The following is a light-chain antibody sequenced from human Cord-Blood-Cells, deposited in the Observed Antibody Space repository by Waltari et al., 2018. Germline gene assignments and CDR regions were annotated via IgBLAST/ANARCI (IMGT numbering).Light chain of an antibody. Sequence: EIVMTQSSATLSVSPGERATLSCRASQSVSSNLDWYQQKPGQAPRLLIYGASTRATGIPARFSGSGSGTDFTLTISSLQSEDFAVYYCQQYNNWPPYTFGQGTKLEIK. CDR1: QSVSSN. J-gene: IGKJ2*01. CDR2: GAS. V-gene: IGKV3-15*01. CDR3: QQYNNWPPYT.